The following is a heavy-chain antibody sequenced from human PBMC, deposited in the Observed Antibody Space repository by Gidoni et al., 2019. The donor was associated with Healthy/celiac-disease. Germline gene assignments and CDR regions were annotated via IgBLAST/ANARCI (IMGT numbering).Heavy chain of an antibody. CDR2: IGTAGDT. CDR3: ARGAFSKYDYIWGSSETYYYYGMDV. J-gene: IGHJ6*02. V-gene: IGHV3-13*01. Sequence: EVQLVESGGGLVQPGGSLRLSCAASGFPFSSYDMHWVRQATGKGLEWVSAIGTAGDTYYPGSGKGRFTISRENAKNSLYLQMNSLRAGDTAVYYCARGAFSKYDYIWGSSETYYYYGMDVWGQGTTVTVSS. D-gene: IGHD3-16*01. CDR1: GFPFSSYD.